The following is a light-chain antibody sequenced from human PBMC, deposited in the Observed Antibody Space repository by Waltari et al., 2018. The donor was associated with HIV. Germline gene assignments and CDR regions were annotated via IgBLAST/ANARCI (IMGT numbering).Light chain of an antibody. CDR2: DVI. J-gene: IGLJ2*01. V-gene: IGLV2-8*01. CDR3: SSHAGSKVV. CDR1: RNDVGGYNF. Sequence: QSALTPPPSASGSPGPSVTLSCTGTRNDVGGYNFVSWHQQHPGKAPKLMIYDVIKRPSGVPDRFSGSKSGNTASLTVSGLQPEDEADYYCSSHAGSKVVFGGGTRLTVL.